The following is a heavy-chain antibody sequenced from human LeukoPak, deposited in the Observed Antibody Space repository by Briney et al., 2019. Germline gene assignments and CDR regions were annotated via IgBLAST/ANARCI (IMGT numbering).Heavy chain of an antibody. CDR3: ARGRRSSTTDY. CDR2: IDHSGST. D-gene: IGHD6-6*01. CDR1: GGSFSGYY. J-gene: IGHJ4*02. Sequence: SETLSLTCAVYGGSFSGYYWSWIRQPPGKGLEWIGEIDHSGSTNYNPSLKSRVTISVDTSKNQFSLKLSSVTAADTAVYYCARGRRSSTTDYWGQGTLVTVSS. V-gene: IGHV4-34*01.